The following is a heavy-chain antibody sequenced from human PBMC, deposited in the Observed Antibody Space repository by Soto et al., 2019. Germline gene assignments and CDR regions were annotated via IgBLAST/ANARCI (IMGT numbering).Heavy chain of an antibody. CDR1: SGSISSSNW. D-gene: IGHD2-15*01. CDR3: ARDHCSGGSCYSGWYFDL. J-gene: IGHJ2*01. CDR2: IYHSGST. V-gene: IGHV4-4*02. Sequence: QVQLQESGPGLVKPSGTLSLTCAVSSGSISSSNWWSWVRQPPGKGREWIGEIYHSGSTNYNPSLKSRVTISVDKSKNQFSLKLSSVTAADTAVYYCARDHCSGGSCYSGWYFDLWGRGTLVTVSS.